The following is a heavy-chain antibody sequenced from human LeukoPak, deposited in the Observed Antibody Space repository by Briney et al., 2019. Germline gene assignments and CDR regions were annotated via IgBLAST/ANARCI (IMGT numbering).Heavy chain of an antibody. CDR1: GFTFSNYA. J-gene: IGHJ4*02. Sequence: GGSLILSCAASGFTFSNYAMSCVRQVPGRGLEWVSTISSRGDSTYDADSVKGRFTISRDNSTNSLYLQMNSVRAEDTAVYYCAKGPAPDITVAKSVEKWGQGTLVTVSS. D-gene: IGHD6-19*01. V-gene: IGHV3-23*01. CDR2: ISSRGDST. CDR3: AKGPAPDITVAKSVEK.